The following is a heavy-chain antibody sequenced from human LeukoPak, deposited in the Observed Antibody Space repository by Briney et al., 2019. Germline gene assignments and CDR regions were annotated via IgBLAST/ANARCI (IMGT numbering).Heavy chain of an antibody. CDR2: ISGSGGGT. CDR1: GFTFSSYA. Sequence: GGSLRLSCAASGFTFSSYAMSWVRQAPGKGLEWVSAISGSGGGTYYADSVKGRFTICRDNTKTTLYLQMTSQRAKDTAIYYCTKFGGEYSGSDYPITADYWGQGTLVTVSS. J-gene: IGHJ4*02. V-gene: IGHV3-23*01. D-gene: IGHD5-12*01. CDR3: TKFGGEYSGSDYPITADY.